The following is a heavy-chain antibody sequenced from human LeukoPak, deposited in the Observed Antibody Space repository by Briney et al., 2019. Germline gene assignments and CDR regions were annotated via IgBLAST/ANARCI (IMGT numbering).Heavy chain of an antibody. CDR3: ARDQDTVTTSFDY. V-gene: IGHV3-48*01. Sequence: GGSLRLSCAASGFTFSSYSMNWVRQAPGKGLEWVSYISGSGSVKYYADSLKGRFTISRDNSKNTLYLQMNSLRAEDTAVYYCARDQDTVTTSFDYWGQGTLVTVSS. J-gene: IGHJ4*02. D-gene: IGHD4-17*01. CDR1: GFTFSSYS. CDR2: ISGSGSVK.